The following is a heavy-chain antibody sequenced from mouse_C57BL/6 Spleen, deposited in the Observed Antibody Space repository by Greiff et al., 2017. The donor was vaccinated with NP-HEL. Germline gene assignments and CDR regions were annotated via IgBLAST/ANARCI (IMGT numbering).Heavy chain of an antibody. Sequence: VQLQQSGAGLARPGASVKLSCAASGYTFTSYGMSWVKQRPGQGLEWIGDICPRGSYTYYTEKFKGKSTLTADKSSSTAYMELRRLTSEDSAVYDCARSVRRNYAMDYWGQGTSVTVSS. J-gene: IGHJ4*01. CDR3: ARSVRRNYAMDY. CDR1: GYTFTSYG. CDR2: ICPRGSYT. V-gene: IGHV1-81*01.